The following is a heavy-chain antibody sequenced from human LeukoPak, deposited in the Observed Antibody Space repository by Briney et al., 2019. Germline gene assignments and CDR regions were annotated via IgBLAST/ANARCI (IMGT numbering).Heavy chain of an antibody. D-gene: IGHD3-22*01. Sequence: PSETLSLTCTVSGGSISSSSYYWGWIRQPPGKGLEWIGSIYYSGSTYYNPSLKSRVTISVDTSKNQFSLKLSSVTAADTAVYYCATDSSGYYYSSALDYWGQGTLVTVSS. CDR1: GGSISSSSYY. J-gene: IGHJ4*02. V-gene: IGHV4-39*01. CDR2: IYYSGST. CDR3: ATDSSGYYYSSALDY.